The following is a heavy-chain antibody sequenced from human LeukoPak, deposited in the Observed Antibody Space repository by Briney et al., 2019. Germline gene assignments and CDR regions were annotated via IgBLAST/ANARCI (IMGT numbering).Heavy chain of an antibody. CDR1: GGSFSGYY. D-gene: IGHD5-18*01. CDR2: INHSGST. CDR3: PPLGYSYGTDY. V-gene: IGHV4-34*01. J-gene: IGHJ4*02. Sequence: PSETLSLTCAVYGGSFSGYYWSWIRQPPGKGLEWIGEINHSGSTNYNPSLKSRVPISVDTSKNQFSLKLRSVTDADAAVYYCPPLGYSYGTDYWGQGTLVTVSS.